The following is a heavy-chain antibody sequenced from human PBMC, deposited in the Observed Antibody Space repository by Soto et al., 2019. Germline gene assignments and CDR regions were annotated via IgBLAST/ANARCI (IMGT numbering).Heavy chain of an antibody. V-gene: IGHV4-30-4*01. Sequence: PSETLSLTCSVSGGSISSGDYYWSWIRQPPGKGLEWIGYIYYSGSTYYNPSLMSRVTISVDTSKNQFSLKLSSVTAADTAVYYCARDSDQIGGSYFDYWGQGTLVTVPQ. J-gene: IGHJ4*02. CDR2: IYYSGST. CDR1: GGSISSGDYY. D-gene: IGHD3-10*01. CDR3: ARDSDQIGGSYFDY.